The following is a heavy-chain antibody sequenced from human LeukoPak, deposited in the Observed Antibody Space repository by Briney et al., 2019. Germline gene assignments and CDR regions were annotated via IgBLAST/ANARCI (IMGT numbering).Heavy chain of an antibody. D-gene: IGHD3-10*01. V-gene: IGHV3-48*03. CDR2: ISSSGSTI. Sequence: GGSLRLSCAASGFTFSSYEMNWVRQAPGKGLEWVSYISSSGSTIYYADSVKGRFTISRDNAKNSLYLQMNSLRAEDTAVYYCASWSLLWFGELLRAPSGDAFDIWGQGTMVTVSS. CDR1: GFTFSSYE. CDR3: ASWSLLWFGELLRAPSGDAFDI. J-gene: IGHJ3*02.